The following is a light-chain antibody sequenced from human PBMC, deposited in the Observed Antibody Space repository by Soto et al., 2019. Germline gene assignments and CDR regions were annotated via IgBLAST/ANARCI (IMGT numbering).Light chain of an antibody. Sequence: EIVLTQSPGTLSLSPGERATLSGRARQSVSSSYLAWYQQKPGQAPRLLIYGASSRATSIPDRFSGSGSGTDFTLTISRLEPEDFAVYYCQRYGRSPAFGGGTKVEIK. J-gene: IGKJ4*01. CDR2: GAS. CDR3: QRYGRSPA. V-gene: IGKV3-20*01. CDR1: QSVSSSY.